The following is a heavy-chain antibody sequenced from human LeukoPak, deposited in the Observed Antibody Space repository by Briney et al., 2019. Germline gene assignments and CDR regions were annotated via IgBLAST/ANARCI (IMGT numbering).Heavy chain of an antibody. Sequence: SQTLSLTCTVSGGSISSGGYYWSWIRQHPGKGLEWIGYIYYSGSTYYNPSLKSRVTISVDTSKNQFSLKLSSVTAADTAVYYCARDRDSGWALAYWGQGTLVTVSS. CDR2: IYYSGST. J-gene: IGHJ4*02. D-gene: IGHD6-19*01. CDR1: GGSISSGGYY. V-gene: IGHV4-31*03. CDR3: ARDRDSGWALAY.